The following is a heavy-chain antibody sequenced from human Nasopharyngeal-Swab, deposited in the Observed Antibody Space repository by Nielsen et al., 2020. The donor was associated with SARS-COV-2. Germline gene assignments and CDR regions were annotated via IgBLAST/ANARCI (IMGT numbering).Heavy chain of an antibody. J-gene: IGHJ4*02. CDR1: GFTFTTYD. CDR2: MTPQTGYT. V-gene: IGHV1-8*01. D-gene: IGHD6-19*01. CDR3: ARGGPVAFDY. Sequence: ASVKVSCKASGFTFTTYDINWVRQASGQGPEWMGWMTPQTGYTGYAQKFQGRVTMTWNTSISTAYMDLSSLTSEDTAVYYCARGGPVAFDYWGQGSLVIVSS.